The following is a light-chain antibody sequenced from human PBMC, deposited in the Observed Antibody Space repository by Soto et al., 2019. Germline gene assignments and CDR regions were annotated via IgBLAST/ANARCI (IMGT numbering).Light chain of an antibody. CDR1: NIGSKS. CDR3: QVWDISSGHVV. V-gene: IGLV3-21*01. Sequence: SYELTQPPSVSVAPGKTASVAGGGSNIGSKSVHWYQKTSGHAPVLVMYYDSDRPSGIPERFSGSHSGNTATLPISRVEAGDEADYYCQVWDISSGHVVFGGGTKLTVL. J-gene: IGLJ3*02. CDR2: YDS.